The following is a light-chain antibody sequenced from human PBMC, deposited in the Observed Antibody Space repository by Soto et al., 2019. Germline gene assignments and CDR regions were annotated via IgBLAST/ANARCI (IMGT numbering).Light chain of an antibody. J-gene: IGKJ1*01. CDR1: QSISIW. CDR2: DAS. V-gene: IGKV1-5*01. CDR3: QQYNNYFSWT. Sequence: DIQMAQSPSTLSASVGDRVTITCRASQSISIWLAWYQQKPGKAPNILIYDASTLVSGVPSRFSGSGSGTEFTLTISSLQPDDFATYYCQQYNNYFSWTFGQGTKVEIK.